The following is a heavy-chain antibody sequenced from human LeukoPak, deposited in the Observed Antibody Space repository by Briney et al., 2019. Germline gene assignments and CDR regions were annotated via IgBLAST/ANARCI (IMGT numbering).Heavy chain of an antibody. CDR2: IKPNSGGT. CDR3: ATNILVRDIINWFDP. CDR1: GYTFTNFG. V-gene: IGHV1-2*02. Sequence: ASVKVSCKTSGYTFTNFGINWVRQAPGQGLEWMGWIKPNSGGTRSAQKFQGRVTMTRDTSISTAYMELSSLRYDDTAVYYCATNILVRDIINWFDPWGQGTLVTVSS. D-gene: IGHD3-10*01. J-gene: IGHJ5*02.